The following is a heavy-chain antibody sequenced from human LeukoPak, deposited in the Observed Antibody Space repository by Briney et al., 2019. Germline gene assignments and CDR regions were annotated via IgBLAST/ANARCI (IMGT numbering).Heavy chain of an antibody. CDR2: INPSGST. Sequence: SETLSLTCGVYGGSFSGYYWSWIRQAPGKGLEWVGEINPSGSTDYNPSLKSRVTISVDTSKNKSFLKVTTVLIADTAVYYCLRGFDMYKSGIDWGQGTLVTVSS. CDR3: LRGFDMYKSGID. CDR1: GGSFSGYY. J-gene: IGHJ4*02. V-gene: IGHV4-34*01. D-gene: IGHD1-1*01.